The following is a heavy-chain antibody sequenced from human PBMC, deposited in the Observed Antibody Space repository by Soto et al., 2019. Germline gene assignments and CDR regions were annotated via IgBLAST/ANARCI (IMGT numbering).Heavy chain of an antibody. D-gene: IGHD7-27*01. CDR3: AKENDILGANWGIFQS. Sequence: EVQLLESGGGLVQPGGSLRLSCAASGFGFGGFAMNWVRQAPGKGLEWVSAIRATGDTTHYADSVKGRFTISRDNSKNILYLQMNSLRAEDTAVYYCAKENDILGANWGIFQSWGQGTLVTVSS. J-gene: IGHJ5*02. V-gene: IGHV3-23*01. CDR1: GFGFGGFA. CDR2: IRATGDTT.